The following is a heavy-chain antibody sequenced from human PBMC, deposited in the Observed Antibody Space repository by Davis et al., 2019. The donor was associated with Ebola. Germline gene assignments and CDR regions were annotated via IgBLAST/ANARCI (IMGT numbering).Heavy chain of an antibody. CDR1: GFTFSSYG. J-gene: IGHJ4*02. CDR2: IWYDGSNK. D-gene: IGHD4-23*01. Sequence: GESLKISCAASGFTFSSYGMHWVRQAPGKGLEWVAVIWYDGSNKYYADSVKGRFTISRDNSKNTLYLQMNSLRAEDTAVYYCARLDYGGNPDYWGQGTLVTVSS. V-gene: IGHV3-33*08. CDR3: ARLDYGGNPDY.